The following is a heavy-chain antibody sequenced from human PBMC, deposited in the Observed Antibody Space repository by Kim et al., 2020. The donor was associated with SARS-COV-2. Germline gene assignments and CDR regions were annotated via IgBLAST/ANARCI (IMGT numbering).Heavy chain of an antibody. CDR3: ARGRAGCSSTSCYHYFDY. CDR2: INHSGST. J-gene: IGHJ4*02. Sequence: SETLSLTCAVYGGSFSGYYWSWIRQPPGKGLEWIGEINHSGSTNYNPSLKSRVTISVDTSKNQFSLKLSSVTAADTAVYYCARGRAGCSSTSCYHYFDYWGQGTLVTVSS. CDR1: GGSFSGYY. D-gene: IGHD2-2*01. V-gene: IGHV4-34*01.